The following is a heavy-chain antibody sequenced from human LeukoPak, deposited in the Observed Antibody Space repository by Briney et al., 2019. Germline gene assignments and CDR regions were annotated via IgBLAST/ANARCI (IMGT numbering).Heavy chain of an antibody. D-gene: IGHD4-11*01. V-gene: IGHV4-30-4*01. CDR1: GGSISIGDYS. CDR3: ARGYSDYSLGY. J-gene: IGHJ4*02. Sequence: SQALSLTCTVSGGSISIGDYSWTWIRQTPGQGLEWIGNICNTGSTHFNPSLRSRLSLSLDTSKNQFSLKLNSVTAADTAVYYCARGYSDYSLGYWGQGSLVIVSS. CDR2: ICNTGST.